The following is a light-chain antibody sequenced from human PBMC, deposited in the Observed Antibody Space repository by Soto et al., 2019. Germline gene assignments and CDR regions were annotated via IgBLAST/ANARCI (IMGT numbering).Light chain of an antibody. CDR1: QSVSNN. CDR3: HQSNDWWT. CDR2: CAS. V-gene: IGKV3-15*01. Sequence: EIVMTQSPATLSVSPGERATLSCRASQSVSNNLAWYQQKPGQSPRLLIYCASTRAAGIPARFSVSGSGSEFTLTISRLQSEDFPVYYCHQSNDWWTLDQGTKVDIK. J-gene: IGKJ1*01.